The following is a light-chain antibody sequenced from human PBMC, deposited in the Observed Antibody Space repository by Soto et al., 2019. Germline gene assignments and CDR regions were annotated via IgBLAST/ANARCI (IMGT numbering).Light chain of an antibody. Sequence: DVVMTQSPLSLPVTLGQPASISCRSSQSLVSSDGNSYLNWFHQRPGQSPRRLIYKVSNRDSGVPDRFSGSGSDTDFTLKISRVETEDVGVYYCMQGTHWPTTFGQGTKVDIK. CDR3: MQGTHWPTT. J-gene: IGKJ2*01. CDR1: QSLVSSDGNSY. CDR2: KVS. V-gene: IGKV2-30*01.